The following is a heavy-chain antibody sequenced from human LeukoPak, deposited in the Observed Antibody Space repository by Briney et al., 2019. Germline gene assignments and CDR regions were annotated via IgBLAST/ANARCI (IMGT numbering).Heavy chain of an antibody. CDR2: INPDSGGT. CDR3: ASLGRITMIVVVTDDAFDI. V-gene: IGHV1-2*02. CDR1: GYTFTGYY. D-gene: IGHD3-22*01. Sequence: ASVEVSCKASGYTFTGYYMHWVRQAPGQGLEWMGWINPDSGGTNYAQKFQGRVTMTRDTSISTAYMELSRLRSDDTAVYYCASLGRITMIVVVTDDAFDIWGQGTMVTVSS. J-gene: IGHJ3*02.